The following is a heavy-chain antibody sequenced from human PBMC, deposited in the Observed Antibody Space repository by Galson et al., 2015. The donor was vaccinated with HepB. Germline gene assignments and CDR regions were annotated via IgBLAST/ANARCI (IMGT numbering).Heavy chain of an antibody. CDR3: ARMEVVAAAGTGRYYYYYYYMDV. D-gene: IGHD6-13*01. V-gene: IGHV2-26*01. J-gene: IGHJ6*03. CDR2: IFSNDEK. Sequence: PALVKPTQTLTLTCTVSGFSLSNARMGVSWIRQPPGKALEWLAHIFSNDEKSYSTSLKSRLTISKDTSKSQVVLTMTNMDPVDTATYYCARMEVVAAAGTGRYYYYYYYMDVWGKGTTVTVSS. CDR1: GFSLSNARMG.